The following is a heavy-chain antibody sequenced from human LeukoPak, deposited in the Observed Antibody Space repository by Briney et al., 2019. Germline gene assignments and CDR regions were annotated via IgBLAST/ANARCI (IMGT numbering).Heavy chain of an antibody. CDR3: TTITMMLIHPDY. CDR2: IRYDGSNE. CDR1: GFTFSNYG. Sequence: GGSLRLSCAASGFTFSNYGMHWVRQAPGKGLEWVAFIRYDGSNEYYADSVRGRFTISRDNSKNTLYLQMNSLQTEDTAVYYCTTITMMLIHPDYWGQGTLVTVSS. J-gene: IGHJ4*02. V-gene: IGHV3-30*02. D-gene: IGHD3-22*01.